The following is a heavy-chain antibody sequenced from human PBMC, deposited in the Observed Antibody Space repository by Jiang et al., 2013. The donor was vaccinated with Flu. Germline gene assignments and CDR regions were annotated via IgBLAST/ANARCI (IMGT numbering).Heavy chain of an antibody. CDR2: IYYSGST. Sequence: GPGLVKPSETLSLTCTVSGGSISSYYWSWIRQPPGKGLEWIGYIYYSGSTNYNPSLKSRVTISVDTSKNQFSLKLSSVTAADTAVYYCARGPGAAGLDYWSQGTLVTVSS. D-gene: IGHD6-13*01. CDR1: GGSISSYY. J-gene: IGHJ4*02. CDR3: ARGPGAAGLDY. V-gene: IGHV4-59*01.